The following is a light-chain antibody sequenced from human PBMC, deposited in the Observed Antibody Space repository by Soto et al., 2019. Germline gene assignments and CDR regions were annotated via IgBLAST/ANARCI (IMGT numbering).Light chain of an antibody. J-gene: IGLJ2*01. CDR1: SSDVGSYNL. CDR3: CSYAGSSTFVV. V-gene: IGLV2-23*03. Sequence: QSALTQPASVSGSPGQSITISCTGTSSDVGSYNLVSWYQQHPGKAPKVMIYEGSKRPSGVSNRFSGSKSGNTASLTISGLQVEEGADYYCCSYAGSSTFVVFGGGTKLPVL. CDR2: EGS.